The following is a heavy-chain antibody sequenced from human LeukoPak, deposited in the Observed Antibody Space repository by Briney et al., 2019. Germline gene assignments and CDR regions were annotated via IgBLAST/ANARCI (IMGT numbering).Heavy chain of an antibody. V-gene: IGHV4-59*08. J-gene: IGHJ4*02. CDR3: ASALGSTDYDY. Sequence: SETLSLTCTVSGGSISSYYWSWIRQPPGKGLEWIGYIYYSGSTNYNPSLKSRVTISVDTSKNQFSLKLSSVTAAHTAVYYCASALGSTDYDYWGQGTLVTVSS. CDR1: GGSISSYY. D-gene: IGHD3-10*01. CDR2: IYYSGST.